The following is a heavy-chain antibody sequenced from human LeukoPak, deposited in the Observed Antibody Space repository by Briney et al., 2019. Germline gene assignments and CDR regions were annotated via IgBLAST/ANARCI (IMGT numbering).Heavy chain of an antibody. V-gene: IGHV5-51*01. Sequence: RHGESLKISCKGSGYSFSNYWIGWVRQMPGKGLEWMGIIYPGDSDTTYSPSFQGQVTISADESISTAYLQWSSLTASDTAMYYCARLSQIQAAAGTCDYWGQGTLVTVSS. J-gene: IGHJ4*02. CDR3: ARLSQIQAAAGTCDY. CDR2: IYPGDSDT. D-gene: IGHD6-13*01. CDR1: GYSFSNYW.